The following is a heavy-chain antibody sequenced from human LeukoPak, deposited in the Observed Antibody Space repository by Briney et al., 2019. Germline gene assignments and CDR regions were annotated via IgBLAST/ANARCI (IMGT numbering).Heavy chain of an antibody. CDR3: ARDSPGNYDILTGYYPYFDY. D-gene: IGHD3-9*01. V-gene: IGHV1-2*06. J-gene: IGHJ4*02. CDR2: INPNSGGT. Sequence: ASVKVSCKASGYTFTGYYMHWVQQAPGQGLEWMGRINPNSGGTNYAQKFQGRVTMTRDTSISTAYMEPSRLRSDDTAVYYCARDSPGNYDILTGYYPYFDYWGQGTLVTVSS. CDR1: GYTFTGYY.